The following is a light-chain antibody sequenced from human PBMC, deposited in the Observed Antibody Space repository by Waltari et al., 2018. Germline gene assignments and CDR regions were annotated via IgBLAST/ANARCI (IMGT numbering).Light chain of an antibody. V-gene: IGKV4-1*01. J-gene: IGKJ1*01. Sequence: DIVMTQSPDSLAVSLGERFTINCKSSQSVLYSSNSQNYLAWYQHKPGQPPKLLILWASAREAGVPDRVSGSESGTDFTLTISSLQAEDVAVYYCQQYYDITWTFGQGTKVEIK. CDR1: QSVLYSSNSQNY. CDR3: QQYYDITWT. CDR2: WAS.